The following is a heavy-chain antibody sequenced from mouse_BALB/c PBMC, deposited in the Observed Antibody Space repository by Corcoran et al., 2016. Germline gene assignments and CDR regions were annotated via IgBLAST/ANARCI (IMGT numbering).Heavy chain of an antibody. Sequence: QIQLVQSGPELKKPGETVKISCKASGYTFTNYGMNWVKQAPGKGLKWMGWINTYTGEPTYADDFKGRFAFSLETSASTAYLQINNLKNDDMATYFCASRGYKNAMDYWGQGTSVTVSS. V-gene: IGHV9-1*02. J-gene: IGHJ4*01. CDR1: GYTFTNYG. CDR2: INTYTGEP. D-gene: IGHD1-3*01. CDR3: ASRGYKNAMDY.